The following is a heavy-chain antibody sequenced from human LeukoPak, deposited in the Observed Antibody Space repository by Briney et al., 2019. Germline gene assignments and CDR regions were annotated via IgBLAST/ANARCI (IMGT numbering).Heavy chain of an antibody. D-gene: IGHD2-15*01. V-gene: IGHV3-21*01. CDR2: ISSSSSYI. CDR1: GFTFSSYS. CDR3: ARAADCSGGSCYPYYFDY. J-gene: IGHJ4*02. Sequence: KPGGSLRLSCAASGFTFSSYSMNWVRQAPGKGLEWVSSISSSSSYIYYADSVKGRFTISRDNAKNSLYLQMNSLRAEDTAVYYCARAADCSGGSCYPYYFDYWGQGTLVTVSS.